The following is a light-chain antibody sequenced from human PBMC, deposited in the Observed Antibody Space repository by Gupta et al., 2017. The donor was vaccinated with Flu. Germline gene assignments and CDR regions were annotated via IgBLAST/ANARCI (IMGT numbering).Light chain of an antibody. CDR3: SSYSATGALAL. CDR1: SSDIGSYDY. Sequence: QSALTQPASVSGSPGQSINIPCTGISSDIGSYDYVSWYQQSPGRAPKLMIYDVSNRPSGISDRFSGSKSGNTASLTISGLQAEDEADYYCSSYSATGALALFGGGTKVTVL. V-gene: IGLV2-14*01. J-gene: IGLJ2*01. CDR2: DVS.